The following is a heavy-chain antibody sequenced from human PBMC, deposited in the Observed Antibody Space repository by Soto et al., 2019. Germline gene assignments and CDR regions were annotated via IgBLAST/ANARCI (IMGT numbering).Heavy chain of an antibody. Sequence: QVQLVESGGGVVQPGRSLRLSCAASGFTFRTYGMHWVRQAPGTGLEWLAVISNNGINKYYADSVKGRFTISRDNSRETMFLQMNRLRGEDTAIYSCAKVITADSSSSNCYYFSVLDVLGQGTTFTVSS. CDR1: GFTFRTYG. D-gene: IGHD6-6*01. CDR3: AKVITADSSSSNCYYFSVLDV. CDR2: ISNNGINK. J-gene: IGHJ6*02. V-gene: IGHV3-30*18.